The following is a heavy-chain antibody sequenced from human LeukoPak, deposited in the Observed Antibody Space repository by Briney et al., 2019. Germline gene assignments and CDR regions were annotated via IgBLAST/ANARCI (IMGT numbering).Heavy chain of an antibody. CDR1: GFTFSTYG. CDR2: TWYDGSYK. Sequence: GGSLRLSCAASGFTFSTYGMHWVRQAPGKRLEWVAVTWYDGSYKYYGDFVKGRFTISRDNSKNTLYLQMASLRVEDTAVYYCARQFDGSHPNAFDIWGQGTMVTVSS. CDR3: ARQFDGSHPNAFDI. V-gene: IGHV3-33*01. J-gene: IGHJ3*02. D-gene: IGHD1-26*01.